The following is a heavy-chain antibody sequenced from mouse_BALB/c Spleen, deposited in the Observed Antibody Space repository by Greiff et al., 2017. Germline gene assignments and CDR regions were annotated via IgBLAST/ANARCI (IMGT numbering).Heavy chain of an antibody. CDR2: ISYSGST. CDR3: ARSAFDSSGDY. V-gene: IGHV3-2*02. CDR1: GYSITSDYA. Sequence: EVKLVESGPGLVKPSQSLSLTCTVTGYSITSDYAWNWIRQFPGNKLEWMGYISYSGSTSYNPSLKSRISITRDTSKNQFFLQLNSVTTEDTATYYCARSAFDSSGDYWGQGTTLTVSS. D-gene: IGHD3-2*01. J-gene: IGHJ2*01.